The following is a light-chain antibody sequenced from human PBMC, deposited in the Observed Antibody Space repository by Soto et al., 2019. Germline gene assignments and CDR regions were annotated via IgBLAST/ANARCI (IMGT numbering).Light chain of an antibody. Sequence: SVLTQSHSGRGAQGQRVTGSSTGTSSNIGAGYDVHWYQQLPGTAPKLLIYDNTNRPPGVSDRFSGSKSDTSASLAITGLQAEDEADYYWQSYDTSLGRVFGSGTKVTV. CDR2: DNT. J-gene: IGLJ1*01. CDR1: SSNIGAGYD. CDR3: QSYDTSLGRV. V-gene: IGLV1-40*01.